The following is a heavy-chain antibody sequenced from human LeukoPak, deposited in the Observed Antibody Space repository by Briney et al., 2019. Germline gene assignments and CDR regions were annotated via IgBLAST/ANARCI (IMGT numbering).Heavy chain of an antibody. CDR1: GFTFSSYG. Sequence: GGSLRLSCAASGFTFSSYGMHWVPQAPGTGREGVALISYDGGKKYLADSVKGRFTISRDNSKNTLDLQLNSLIPDDTAVYYCAKGRQQWLTFDALDIWGQGTMVTVSS. CDR3: AKGRQQWLTFDALDI. CDR2: ISYDGGKK. D-gene: IGHD5-18*01. V-gene: IGHV3-30*18. J-gene: IGHJ3*02.